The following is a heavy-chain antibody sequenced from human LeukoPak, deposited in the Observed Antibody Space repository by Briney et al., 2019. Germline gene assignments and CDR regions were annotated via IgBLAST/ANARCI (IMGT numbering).Heavy chain of an antibody. CDR2: IYHSGST. CDR1: GGSISSSNW. D-gene: IGHD3-22*01. Sequence: SETLSLTCAVSGGSISSSNWWSWVRQPPGEGLEWIGEIYHSGSTNYNPSLKSRVTISVDKSKNQFSLKLSSVTAADTAVYYCARAGYYYDSSGYALDYWGQGTPVTVSS. CDR3: ARAGYYYDSSGYALDY. J-gene: IGHJ4*02. V-gene: IGHV4-4*02.